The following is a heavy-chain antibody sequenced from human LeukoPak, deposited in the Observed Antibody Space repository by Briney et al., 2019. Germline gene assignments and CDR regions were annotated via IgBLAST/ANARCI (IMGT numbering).Heavy chain of an antibody. CDR1: GFTFDDYG. D-gene: IGHD3-10*01. J-gene: IGHJ6*02. Sequence: GGSLRLSCVAFGFTFDDYGMHWVRQVPGKGLEWVSGITWDGASVGYADSVKGRFTISRDNAKNSLYLQMNSLRAEDTAVYYCARDRWFGELATLYYYYGMDVWGQGTTVTVSS. V-gene: IGHV3-9*01. CDR2: ITWDGASV. CDR3: ARDRWFGELATLYYYYGMDV.